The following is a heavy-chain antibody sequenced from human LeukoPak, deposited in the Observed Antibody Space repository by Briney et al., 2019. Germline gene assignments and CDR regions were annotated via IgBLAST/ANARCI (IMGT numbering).Heavy chain of an antibody. V-gene: IGHV4-31*03. CDR3: AREELAYSYGYGVDT. CDR1: GGSISSGGYY. Sequence: PSETLSLTCTVSGGSISSGGYYWSWIRQHPGKGLEWIGYIYYSGSTYYNPSLKSRATISVDTSKNQFSLKLSSVTATDTAVYYCAREELAYSYGYGVDTWGQGTLVTASS. D-gene: IGHD5-18*01. CDR2: IYYSGST. J-gene: IGHJ5*02.